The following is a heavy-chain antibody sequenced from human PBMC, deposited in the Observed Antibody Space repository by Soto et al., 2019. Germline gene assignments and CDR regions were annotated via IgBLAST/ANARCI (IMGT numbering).Heavy chain of an antibody. CDR1: GFAFSTYG. V-gene: IGHV3-30*18. J-gene: IGHJ6*02. CDR2: ISSDGSNK. CDR3: AKDRQYFRSGYPYYYGMDV. Sequence: QVQLVESGGGVVQPGRSLRLSCAASGFAFSTYGMHWVRQAPGKGLEWVAVISSDGSNKYYADSVKGRFTISRDNSKNTLYLQVNSLRGEDTAVYHCAKDRQYFRSGYPYYYGMDVWGQGTTVTVSS. D-gene: IGHD3-3*01.